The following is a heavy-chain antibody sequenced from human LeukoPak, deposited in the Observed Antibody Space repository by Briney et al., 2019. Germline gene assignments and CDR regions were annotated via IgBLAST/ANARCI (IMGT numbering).Heavy chain of an antibody. CDR2: IYYSGST. V-gene: IGHV4-39*07. CDR3: ARGNYYGSRLDV. J-gene: IGHJ6*04. CDR1: GGSISSSSYY. Sequence: SETLSLTCTVSGGSISSSSYYWGWIRQPPGKGLEWIGSIYYSGSTYYNPSLKSRVTISVDTSKNQFSLKLSSVTAADTAVYYCARGNYYGSRLDVWGKGTTVTISS. D-gene: IGHD3-10*01.